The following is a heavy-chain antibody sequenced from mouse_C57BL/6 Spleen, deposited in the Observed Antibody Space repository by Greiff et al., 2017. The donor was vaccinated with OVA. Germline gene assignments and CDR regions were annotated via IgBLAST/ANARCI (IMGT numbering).Heavy chain of an antibody. D-gene: IGHD4-1*01. CDR2: IRSKSDNNAT. CDR1: GFTFSNYW. J-gene: IGHJ2*01. CDR3: TELGRDY. V-gene: IGHV6-3*01. Sequence: EVLLVEPGAGLVQPGGSMKLSCVASGFTFSNYWMNWVRQSPEKGLEWVGHIRSKSDNNATNYAKSMKERFTITRDDSKSSVYLQKDDLEAEDTGIYYCTELGRDYWGKGTTLTVSS.